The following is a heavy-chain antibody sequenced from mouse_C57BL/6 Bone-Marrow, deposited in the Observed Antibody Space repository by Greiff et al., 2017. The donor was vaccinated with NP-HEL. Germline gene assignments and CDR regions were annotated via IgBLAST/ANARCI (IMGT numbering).Heavy chain of an antibody. D-gene: IGHD1-1*01. CDR1: GFSLTSYG. CDR2: IWGVGST. V-gene: IGHV2-6*01. J-gene: IGHJ3*01. CDR3: ASGITTEGFAY. Sequence: VQLQESGPGLVAPSQSLSITCTVSGFSLTSYGVDWVRQSPGKGLEWLGVIWGVGSTNYNSALKSRLSISKDNSKSQVFLKMNSLQTDDTAMYYCASGITTEGFAYWGQGTLVTVSA.